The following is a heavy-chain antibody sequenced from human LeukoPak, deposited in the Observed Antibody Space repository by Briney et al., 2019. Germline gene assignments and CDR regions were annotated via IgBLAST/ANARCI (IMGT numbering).Heavy chain of an antibody. J-gene: IGHJ6*02. CDR3: ARARIDYYYFYGLDV. V-gene: IGHV5-51*01. Sequence: GESLKISFKGSGYSFANYWIGWVRQMPGKGLEWTGIIYPDDSDTRYSPSFQGQVTISADKSIDTAYLRWSSLKASDTAMYYSARARIDYYYFYGLDVWGLGTTVTVSS. CDR1: GYSFANYW. CDR2: IYPDDSDT.